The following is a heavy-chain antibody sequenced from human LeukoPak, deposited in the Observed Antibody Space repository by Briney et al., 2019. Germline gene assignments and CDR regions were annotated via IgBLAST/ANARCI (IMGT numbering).Heavy chain of an antibody. V-gene: IGHV1-8*01. CDR3: ARGPDYDFWSGNTGYYYYYYMDV. CDR2: MNPNSGNT. J-gene: IGHJ6*03. D-gene: IGHD3-3*01. CDR1: GYTFTSYD. Sequence: ASVKVSCKASGYTFTSYDINWVRQATGQGLEWMGWMNPNSGNTGYAQKFQGRVTMTRNTSISTAYMELSSLRSEDTAVYYCARGPDYDFWSGNTGYYYYYYMDVWGKGTTVTVSS.